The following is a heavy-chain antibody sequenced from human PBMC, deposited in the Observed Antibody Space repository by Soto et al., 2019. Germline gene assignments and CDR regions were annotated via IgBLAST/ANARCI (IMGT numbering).Heavy chain of an antibody. V-gene: IGHV1-2*04. CDR3: ATLSGSWGAFDR. Sequence: ASVKVSCKASGYTFTGFHLYWMRQAPGQGLEWMGWINPDSGRTNYAQKFQDWVTLTRDTAITTAYMQLSRLTFDDTAVYYCATLSGSWGAFDRWGQGTMVTVSS. CDR1: GYTFTGFH. D-gene: IGHD1-26*01. CDR2: INPDSGRT. J-gene: IGHJ3*01.